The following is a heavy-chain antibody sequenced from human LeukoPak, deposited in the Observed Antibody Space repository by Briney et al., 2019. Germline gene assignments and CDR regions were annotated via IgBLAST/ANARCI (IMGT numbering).Heavy chain of an antibody. CDR1: GGSISSYY. CDR3: ARGGPRYCSGGSCYFGY. D-gene: IGHD2-15*01. Sequence: SETLSLTCTVSGGSISSYYWSWIRQPPGKGLEWIGYIYYSGSTNYNPSLKSRVTISVDTSKNQFSLKLSSVTAADTAVYYCARGGPRYCSGGSCYFGYWGQGTLVTVSS. CDR2: IYYSGST. V-gene: IGHV4-59*12. J-gene: IGHJ4*02.